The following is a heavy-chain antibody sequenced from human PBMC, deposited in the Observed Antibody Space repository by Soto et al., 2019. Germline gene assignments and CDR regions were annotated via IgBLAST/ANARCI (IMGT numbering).Heavy chain of an antibody. Sequence: QVQLQESGPGLVKPSETLSLTCTVSGGSISDYYWSWIRQLPGKGLEWIGYIYYSGTTNYNPSLKSRVTISVDTSKNQFSLKLSSVTAADTAVYYCARYSGTLQFDYWGQGTLVTVSS. CDR2: IYYSGTT. V-gene: IGHV4-59*01. CDR1: GGSISDYY. CDR3: ARYSGTLQFDY. J-gene: IGHJ4*02. D-gene: IGHD1-26*01.